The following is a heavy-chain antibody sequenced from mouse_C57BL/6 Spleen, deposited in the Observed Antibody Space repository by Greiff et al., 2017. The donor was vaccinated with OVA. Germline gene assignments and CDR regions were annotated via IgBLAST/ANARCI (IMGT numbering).Heavy chain of an antibody. V-gene: IGHV1-50*01. J-gene: IGHJ4*01. CDR3: ARSMAMDY. CDR2: IDPSDSYT. Sequence: VQLQQPGAELVKPGASVKLSCKASGYTFTSYWMQWVKQRPGQGLEWIGEIDPSDSYTNYNQKFKGKATLTVDTSSSTAYMQLSSLTSEDSAVYYCARSMAMDYWGQGTSVTVSS. CDR1: GYTFTSYW.